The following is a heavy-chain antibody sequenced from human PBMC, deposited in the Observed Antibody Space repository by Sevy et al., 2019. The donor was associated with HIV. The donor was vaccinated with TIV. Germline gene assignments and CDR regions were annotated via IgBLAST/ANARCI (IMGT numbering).Heavy chain of an antibody. CDR3: ARVGPNYYDSSGYYSVAEYFQH. CDR1: GFTFSSYG. V-gene: IGHV3-33*01. CDR2: IWYDGSNK. D-gene: IGHD3-22*01. J-gene: IGHJ1*01. Sequence: GGSLRLSCAASGFTFSSYGMHWVRQAPGKGLEWVAVIWYDGSNKYYADSVKGRLTISRDNSKNTLYLQMNSLRAEDTAVYYCARVGPNYYDSSGYYSVAEYFQHWGQGTLVTVSS.